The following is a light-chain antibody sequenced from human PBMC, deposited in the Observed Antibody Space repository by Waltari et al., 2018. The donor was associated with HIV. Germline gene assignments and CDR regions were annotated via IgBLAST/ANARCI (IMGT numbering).Light chain of an antibody. Sequence: DIVMTQSPISLAVSLRGRATIHCRTSRTGLYSSDNQNYLAWYQQKPGQSPKVLISWASTRASGVPDRFSGSGSGTNFSLTISSLQAADVALYFCQQYYTPGPTFGGGTKVEIK. CDR3: QQYYTPGPT. J-gene: IGKJ4*01. CDR1: RTGLYSSDNQNY. CDR2: WAS. V-gene: IGKV4-1*01.